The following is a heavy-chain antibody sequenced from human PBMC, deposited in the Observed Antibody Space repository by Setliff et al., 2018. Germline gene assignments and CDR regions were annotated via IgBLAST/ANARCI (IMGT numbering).Heavy chain of an antibody. V-gene: IGHV3-15*01. CDR2: IKSNTDGGTT. D-gene: IGHD3-9*01. CDR1: GFTLTNAW. J-gene: IGHJ4*02. Sequence: GGSLRLSCTASGFTLTNAWINWVRQAPGKGLEWVGRIKSNTDGGTTDYAAPVKGRFIISRDDSKNTLYLQMNSLKTEDTAVYYCTHSDPSLRYFDWLYFSCWGQGTLVTVSS. CDR3: THSDPSLRYFDWLYFSC.